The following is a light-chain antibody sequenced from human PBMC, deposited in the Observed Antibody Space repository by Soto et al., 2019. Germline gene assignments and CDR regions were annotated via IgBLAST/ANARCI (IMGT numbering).Light chain of an antibody. V-gene: IGKV3-15*01. J-gene: IGKJ1*01. CDR1: QSVSSN. CDR2: GAS. CDR3: QQYDNWPPWK. Sequence: VMTQSPATLSVSPGERATISCRASQSVSSNLAWYQQKPGQAPRLLIYGASTRATGIPARFSGSGSGTEFTLTISSLQSEDFAVYYCQQYDNWPPWKCGQGTKGDIK.